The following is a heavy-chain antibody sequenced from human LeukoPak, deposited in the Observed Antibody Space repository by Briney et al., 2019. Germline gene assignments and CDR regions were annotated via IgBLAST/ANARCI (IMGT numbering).Heavy chain of an antibody. D-gene: IGHD6-19*01. J-gene: IGHJ4*02. CDR3: ARDSRGWHYFDY. CDR1: GFPVSSNY. CDR2: IYSGGST. V-gene: IGHV3-66*01. Sequence: GGSLRLSCAASGFPVSSNYMSWVRQAPGKGLEWVSVIYSGGSTYYADSVKGRFTISRDNSKNTLYLQMNSLRAEDTAVYYCARDSRGWHYFDYWGQGTLVTVSS.